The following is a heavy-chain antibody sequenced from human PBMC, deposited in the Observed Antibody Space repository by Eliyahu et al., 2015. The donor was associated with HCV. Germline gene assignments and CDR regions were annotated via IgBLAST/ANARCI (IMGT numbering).Heavy chain of an antibody. J-gene: IGHJ5*02. V-gene: IGHV1-3*01. CDR3: ARGIRGETDWFDP. CDR1: GYTISTYG. D-gene: IGHD3-10*01. Sequence: QVQLVQSGAEVKKPGASVKVSCKASGYTISTYGMHWVRQPPGQRLEWMGWMNDGNGNTEYSKKLQGRVTITRDTSASTAYMELSSLRSEDTAVYYCARGIRGETDWFDPWGQGTLVTVSS. CDR2: MNDGNGNT.